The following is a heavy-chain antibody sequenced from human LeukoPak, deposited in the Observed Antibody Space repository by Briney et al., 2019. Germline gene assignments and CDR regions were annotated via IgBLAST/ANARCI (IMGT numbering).Heavy chain of an antibody. CDR3: ARLRHYYDSSGYYYYYYYYYMDV. CDR2: IHHSGST. D-gene: IGHD3-22*01. J-gene: IGHJ6*03. V-gene: IGHV4-38-2*02. Sequence: SETLSLTCTVSGYSISSGYYWGWIRQPPGKGLEWIGTIHHSGSTYSNPSLKSRVTISVDTSKNQFSLKLSSVTAADTAVFYCARLRHYYDSSGYYYYYYYYYMDVWGKGTTVTISS. CDR1: GYSISSGYY.